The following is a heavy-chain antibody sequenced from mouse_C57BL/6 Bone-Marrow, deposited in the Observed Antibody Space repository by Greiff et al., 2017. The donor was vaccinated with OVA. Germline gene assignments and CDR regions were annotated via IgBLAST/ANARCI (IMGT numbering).Heavy chain of an antibody. V-gene: IGHV1-55*01. D-gene: IGHD1-1*01. CDR3: ARGGIYYYGSSPYYAMDY. CDR2: IYPGSGST. Sequence: QVQLQQPGAELVKPGASVKMSCKASGYTFTSYWITWVKQRPGQGLEWIGDIYPGSGSTNYNEKFKSKATLTVDTSSSTAYMQLSSLTSEDSAVYYCARGGIYYYGSSPYYAMDYWGQGTSVTVSS. CDR1: GYTFTSYW. J-gene: IGHJ4*01.